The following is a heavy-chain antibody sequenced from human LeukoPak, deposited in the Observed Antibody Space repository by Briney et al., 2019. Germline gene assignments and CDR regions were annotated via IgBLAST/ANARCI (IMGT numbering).Heavy chain of an antibody. D-gene: IGHD3-10*01. CDR2: INPNSGGT. V-gene: IGHV1-2*04. J-gene: IGHJ4*02. CDR1: GHTFTGYY. CDR3: ARAPAEVYGSGSYYYFDY. Sequence: ASVKVSCKASGHTFTGYYMHWVRQAPGQGLEWMGWINPNSGGTNYAQKFQGWVTMTRDTSISTAYMELSRLRSDDTAVYYCARAPAEVYGSGSYYYFDYWGQGTLVTVSS.